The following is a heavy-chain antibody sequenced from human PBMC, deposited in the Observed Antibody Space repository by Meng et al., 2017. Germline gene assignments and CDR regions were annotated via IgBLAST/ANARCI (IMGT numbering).Heavy chain of an antibody. V-gene: IGHV3-21*01. J-gene: IGHJ4*02. CDR2: ISSRSSYI. Sequence: GGPAQPRGLLSASSAAFGFSFRSYSMNWLRQAPGEGLEWVSAISSRSSYIYYADTVKGRFTISRDNAKNSLYLQMNSVRAEDTAVYYCARTPVGSFDYWGQGTLVTVSS. CDR3: ARTPVGSFDY. CDR1: GFSFRSYS. D-gene: IGHD1-26*01.